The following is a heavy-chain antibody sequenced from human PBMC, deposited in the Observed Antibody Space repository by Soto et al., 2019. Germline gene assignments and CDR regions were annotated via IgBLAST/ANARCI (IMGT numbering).Heavy chain of an antibody. J-gene: IGHJ4*02. CDR2: ISNSGRTL. CDR3: ARDLVAVSGGVYSSSSGGYFFDF. CDR1: GFTFSDYY. D-gene: IGHD6-6*01. V-gene: IGHV3-11*01. Sequence: QVQLVESGGGLVKPGGSLRLSCAASGFTFSDYYMSWIRQAPGKGLEWVSYISNSGRTLYYADSMKCRFTISRDNAKNSLYLQMNSLRSEDTAVYYCARDLVAVSGGVYSSSSGGYFFDFWGQGTLVTVSS.